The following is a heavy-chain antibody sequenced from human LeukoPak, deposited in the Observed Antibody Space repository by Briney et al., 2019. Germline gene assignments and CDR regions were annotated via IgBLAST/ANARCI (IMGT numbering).Heavy chain of an antibody. CDR3: ARGRSGYDHFDY. CDR1: GFTVSSNY. V-gene: IGHV3-66*01. CDR2: IYSGGRT. D-gene: IGHD5-12*01. Sequence: PGGSLRPSCAASGFTVSSNYMSWVRQAPGKGLEWFSVIYSGGRTYYADSVKGRFTISRDNSKNTLYLQMNSLRAEDTAVYYCARGRSGYDHFDYWGQGTLVTVS. J-gene: IGHJ4*02.